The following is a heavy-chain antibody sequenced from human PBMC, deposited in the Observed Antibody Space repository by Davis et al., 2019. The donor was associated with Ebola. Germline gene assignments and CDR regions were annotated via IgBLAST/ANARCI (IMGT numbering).Heavy chain of an antibody. Sequence: GESLKISCQGSGYSFTSYWISWVRQMPGKGLEWMGRIDPSDSYTNYSPSFQGHVTISADKSISTAYLQWSSLKASDTAMYYCARREGYSYDFDYWGQGTLVTVSS. V-gene: IGHV5-10-1*01. J-gene: IGHJ4*02. D-gene: IGHD5-18*01. CDR3: ARREGYSYDFDY. CDR1: GYSFTSYW. CDR2: IDPSDSYT.